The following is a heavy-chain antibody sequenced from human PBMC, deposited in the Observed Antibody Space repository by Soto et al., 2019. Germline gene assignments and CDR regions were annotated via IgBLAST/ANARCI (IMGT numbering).Heavy chain of an antibody. CDR1: GFTFGDYA. D-gene: IGHD6-19*01. CDR2: ISWNSGSI. V-gene: IGHV3-9*01. Sequence: EVQLVESGGGLVQPGRSLRLSCAASGFTFGDYAMHWVRQAPGKGLEWVSGISWNSGSIGYADSVKGRFTISRDNAKNSLYLQMNSLSAEDTALYYCAKGSSSGGGYYFDYWGQGTLVTVSS. CDR3: AKGSSSGGGYYFDY. J-gene: IGHJ4*02.